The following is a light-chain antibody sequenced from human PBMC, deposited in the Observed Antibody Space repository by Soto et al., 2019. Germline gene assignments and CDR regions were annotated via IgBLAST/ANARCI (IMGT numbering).Light chain of an antibody. V-gene: IGLV2-14*03. Sequence: QSALTQPASVSGSPGQSITISCTGTSNDVGNNDYVSWYQQYPGKAPKLMIYYVNKRPSGVSYRFSGSKSGNTASLTISGLQAEDEADYYCSSYAGSGTLPFVTGTKLTVL. CDR1: SNDVGNNDY. J-gene: IGLJ1*01. CDR3: SSYAGSGTLP. CDR2: YVN.